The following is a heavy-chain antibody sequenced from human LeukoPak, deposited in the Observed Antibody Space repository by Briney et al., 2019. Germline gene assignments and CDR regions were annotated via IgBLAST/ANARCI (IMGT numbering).Heavy chain of an antibody. D-gene: IGHD2-15*01. CDR1: GYTFISYA. CDR3: ARVEGYCSGGSCYFDY. CDR2: ISGYTGDT. J-gene: IGHJ4*02. V-gene: IGHV1-18*01. Sequence: GASVKVSCKASGYTFISYAISWVRQAPGQGLEWMGWISGYTGDTRYAQKLQGRVTMTTDTSTSPASMELSSLRSDDTAVYYCARVEGYCSGGSCYFDYWGQGTLVTVSS.